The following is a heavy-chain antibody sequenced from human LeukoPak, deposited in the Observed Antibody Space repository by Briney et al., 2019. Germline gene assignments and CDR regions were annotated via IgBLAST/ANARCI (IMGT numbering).Heavy chain of an antibody. CDR1: GGSISSSSGNC. V-gene: IGHV4-4*02. J-gene: IGHJ4*02. CDR3: VKVGGTGHFDY. CDR2: IYHSGST. D-gene: IGHD7-27*01. Sequence: PSETLSLTCAVSGGSISSSSGNCWTWVRQPPGKGLEWIGEIYHSGSTNYNPSLKSRVTMLLDKSKNQFSLRLTSVTAADTAVYYCVKVGGTGHFDYWGQGALVTVSS.